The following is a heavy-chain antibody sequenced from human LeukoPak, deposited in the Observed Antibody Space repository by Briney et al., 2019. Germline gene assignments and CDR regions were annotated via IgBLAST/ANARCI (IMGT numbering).Heavy chain of an antibody. Sequence: GGSLRLSCAASGFTFDDYGMSWVRQAPGKGLEWVSGINWNGGSTGYADSVKGRFTISRDNAKNSLYLQMNSLRAEDAALYFCARDPYSGSYGPYYYYYMDVWGKGTTVTISS. CDR2: INWNGGST. CDR3: ARDPYSGSYGPYYYYYMDV. J-gene: IGHJ6*03. D-gene: IGHD1-26*01. CDR1: GFTFDDYG. V-gene: IGHV3-20*04.